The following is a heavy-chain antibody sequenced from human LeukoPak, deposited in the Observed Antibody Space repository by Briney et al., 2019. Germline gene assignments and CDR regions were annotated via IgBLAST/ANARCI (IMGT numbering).Heavy chain of an antibody. CDR2: IWPGDSDA. D-gene: IGHD5-24*01. V-gene: IGHV5-51*01. CDR1: GYTFTKYW. J-gene: IGHJ3*01. CDR3: ARPTIKSPYDTFDF. Sequence: GESLKISCKASGYTFTKYWIAWVRLRPGKGLEWMGIIWPGDSDARYTPSFQGQVTISADNSIDTAYLQWSTLKASDTAVYYCARPTIKSPYDTFDFWGQGTMVTVSS.